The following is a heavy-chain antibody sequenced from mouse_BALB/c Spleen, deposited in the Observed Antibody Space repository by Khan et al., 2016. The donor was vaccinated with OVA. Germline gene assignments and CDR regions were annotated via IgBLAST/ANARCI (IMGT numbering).Heavy chain of an antibody. Sequence: VQLQQSGPELVKPGASVKISCKASGYTFTDYNMDWVKQSHGESLEWIGYIFPNNGGTGYNQKFKTKATLTVDNSSSTAYMELRSLTSEDSAVYYCSRSCYGSFAYWGQGTLVTVSA. CDR1: GYTFTDYN. D-gene: IGHD1-2*01. CDR2: IFPNNGGT. CDR3: SRSCYGSFAY. V-gene: IGHV1S29*02. J-gene: IGHJ3*01.